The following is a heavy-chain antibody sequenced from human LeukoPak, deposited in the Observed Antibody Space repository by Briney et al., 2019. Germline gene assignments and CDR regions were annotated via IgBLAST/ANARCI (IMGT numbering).Heavy chain of an antibody. CDR1: GVSISAYY. Sequence: SETLSLTCSVSGVSISAYYWSWIRQPPGKGLEWIGEINHSGSTNYNPSLKSRVTISVDTSKNQFSLKLSSVTAADTAVYYCARANTATIGEDLYYFDYWGQGTLVTVSS. V-gene: IGHV4-34*01. CDR2: INHSGST. D-gene: IGHD5-18*01. CDR3: ARANTATIGEDLYYFDY. J-gene: IGHJ4*02.